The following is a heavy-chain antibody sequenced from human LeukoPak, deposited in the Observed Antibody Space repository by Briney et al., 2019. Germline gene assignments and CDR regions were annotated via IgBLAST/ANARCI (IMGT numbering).Heavy chain of an antibody. J-gene: IGHJ4*02. D-gene: IGHD3-10*01. V-gene: IGHV3-23*01. CDR3: AKYYYNSGSFSFDY. CDR2: IDGDGGST. CDR1: GFTFSNYA. Sequence: PGGSLRLSCAVSGFTFSNYAMSWVRQAPAKGLEWVSAIDGDGGSTFYADSVRGRFTISRDNSKNTLYLQMNSLSAEDTATYYCAKYYYNSGSFSFDYWGQGALVTVSS.